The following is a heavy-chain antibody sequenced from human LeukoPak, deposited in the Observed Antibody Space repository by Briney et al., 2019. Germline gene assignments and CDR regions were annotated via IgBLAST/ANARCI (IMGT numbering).Heavy chain of an antibody. J-gene: IGHJ4*02. V-gene: IGHV3-48*03. CDR2: ISSSGSTI. CDR1: GFTFSSYE. Sequence: PGGSLRLSCAASGFTFSSYEMNWVRQAPGKGLEWVSYISSSGSTIYYADSVKGRFTISGDNAKNSLYLQMNSLRAEDTAVYYCARMPGFGELSLDYWGQGTLVTVSS. D-gene: IGHD3-10*01. CDR3: ARMPGFGELSLDY.